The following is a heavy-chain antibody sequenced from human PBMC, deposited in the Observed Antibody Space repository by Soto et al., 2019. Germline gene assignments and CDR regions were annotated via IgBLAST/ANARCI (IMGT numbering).Heavy chain of an antibody. CDR1: GYIFTTYG. CDR3: ARGRYGDY. Sequence: QVHLVQSVAEVKKPGASVKVSCKGSGYIFTTYGITWVRQAPGQGLEWMGWISAHNGNTNYAQKLQGRVTVTRDTSTSTAYMELRNLRSDDTAVYYCARGRYGDYWGQGALVTVSS. V-gene: IGHV1-18*01. J-gene: IGHJ4*02. CDR2: ISAHNGNT. D-gene: IGHD1-1*01.